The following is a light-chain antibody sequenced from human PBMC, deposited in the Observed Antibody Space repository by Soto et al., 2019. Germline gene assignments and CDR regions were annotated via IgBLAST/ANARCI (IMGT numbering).Light chain of an antibody. CDR1: QSVSSN. V-gene: IGKV3-15*01. CDR2: GAS. Sequence: IVLTQSPATLSVSPGERATLSCMASQSVSSNLAWYQQRPGQAPRLLISGASTRATGIAARFSGSGSGREFTLTICSLQSEDSTLYYCQQYSIWPTFGQGTRLE. CDR3: QQYSIWPT. J-gene: IGKJ5*01.